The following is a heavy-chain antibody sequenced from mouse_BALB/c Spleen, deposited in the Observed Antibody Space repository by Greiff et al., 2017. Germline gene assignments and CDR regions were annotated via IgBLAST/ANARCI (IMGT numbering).Heavy chain of an antibody. CDR2: INSNGGST. V-gene: IGHV5-6-3*01. D-gene: IGHD2-3*01. CDR3: ARDGYYEGFAY. Sequence: DVHLVESGGGLVQPGGSLKLSCAASGFTFSSYGMSWVRQTPDKRLELVATINSNGGSTYYPDSVKGRFTISRDNAKNTLYLQMSSLKSEDTAMYYCARDGYYEGFAYWGQGTLVTVSA. J-gene: IGHJ3*01. CDR1: GFTFSSYG.